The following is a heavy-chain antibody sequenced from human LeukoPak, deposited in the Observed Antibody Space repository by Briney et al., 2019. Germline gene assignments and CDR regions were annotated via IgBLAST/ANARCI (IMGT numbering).Heavy chain of an antibody. CDR2: ISAYNGNT. Sequence: ASVKVSCKASGYTFTSYGISWVRQAPGQGLEWMGWISAYNGNTNYAQKFQGRITMTTDTSTSTAYMELRSLRSDDTAVYYCARRYSYGSPRGAFDIWGQGTMVTVSS. CDR3: ARRYSYGSPRGAFDI. D-gene: IGHD5-18*01. CDR1: GYTFTSYG. J-gene: IGHJ3*02. V-gene: IGHV1-18*01.